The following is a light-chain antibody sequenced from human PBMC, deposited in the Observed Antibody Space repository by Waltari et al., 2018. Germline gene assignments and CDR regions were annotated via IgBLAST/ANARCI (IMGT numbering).Light chain of an antibody. V-gene: IGLV1-47*01. J-gene: IGLJ2*01. CDR3: AAWDDSLSGCVV. CDR2: RNK. Sequence: QSVLTQPPPASGTPGQRVPIPGSGGSSTTGSNYAFWYQQLPGTPPKLLIYRNKQRPSGVPHRFFGSKSGTSASLVISGLRSEDEAYYYCAAWDDSLSGCVVFGGGTKVTVL. CDR1: SSTTGSNY.